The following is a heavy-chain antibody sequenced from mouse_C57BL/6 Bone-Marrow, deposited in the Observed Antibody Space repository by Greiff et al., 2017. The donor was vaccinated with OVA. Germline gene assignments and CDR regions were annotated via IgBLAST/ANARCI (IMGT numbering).Heavy chain of an antibody. CDR3: ARIIRYGSSYGY. V-gene: IGHV1-19*01. CDR2: INPYNGGT. CDR1: GYTFTDYY. J-gene: IGHJ2*01. Sequence: EVQLQQSGPVLVKPGASVKMSCKASGYTFTDYYMNWVKQSHGKSLEWIGVINPYNGGTSYNQKFKGKATLTVDKSSSTAYMELNSLTSEDSAVYYCARIIRYGSSYGYWGQGTTLTVSS. D-gene: IGHD1-1*01.